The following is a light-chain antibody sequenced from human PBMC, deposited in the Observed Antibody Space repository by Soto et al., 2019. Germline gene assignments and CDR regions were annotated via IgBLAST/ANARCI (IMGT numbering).Light chain of an antibody. CDR2: DVS. CDR3: SSYTSGSTLDVL. CDR1: SSDVGYHNY. J-gene: IGLJ2*01. Sequence: QSALTQPASVSGSPGQSITISCTGTSSDVGYHNYVSWYQQHPGKAPKLMIYDVSDRPSGVSNRFSGSKSGNTASLTISGLQAEDEADCYCSSYTSGSTLDVLFGGGTKLTVL. V-gene: IGLV2-14*03.